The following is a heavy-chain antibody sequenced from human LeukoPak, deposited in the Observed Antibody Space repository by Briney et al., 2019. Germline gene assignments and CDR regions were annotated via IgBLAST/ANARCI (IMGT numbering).Heavy chain of an antibody. V-gene: IGHV3-23*01. Sequence: GGSLRLSCAASGFTFSSYAMSWVRQAPGKVLEWVSAISGSGGSTYYADSVKGRFTISRDNSKNTLYLQMNSLRAEDTAVYYCAKGYDYVWGSYRSQFDYWGQGTLVTVSS. CDR3: AKGYDYVWGSYRSQFDY. CDR2: ISGSGGST. D-gene: IGHD3-16*02. CDR1: GFTFSSYA. J-gene: IGHJ4*02.